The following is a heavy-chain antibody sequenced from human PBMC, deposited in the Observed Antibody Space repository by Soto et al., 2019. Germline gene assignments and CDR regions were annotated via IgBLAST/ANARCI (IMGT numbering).Heavy chain of an antibody. V-gene: IGHV4-59*01. J-gene: IGHJ4*02. CDR2: IYYSGST. D-gene: IGHD3-16*01. Sequence: GGSISSYYWSWIRQPPGEGLEWIGYIYYSGSTNYNPSLKSRVTISVDTSKNQFSLKLSSVTAADTAVYYCARRYGGNFDYWGQGTLVTVSS. CDR1: GGSISSYY. CDR3: ARRYGGNFDY.